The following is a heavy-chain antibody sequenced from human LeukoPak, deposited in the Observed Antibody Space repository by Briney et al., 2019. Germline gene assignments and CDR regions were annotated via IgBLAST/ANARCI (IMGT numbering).Heavy chain of an antibody. CDR1: GYTFTSYY. CDR3: TRAICSYGRDY. CDR2: INPNSGDT. J-gene: IGHJ4*02. V-gene: IGHV1-2*02. D-gene: IGHD5-18*01. Sequence: GASVKLSCKASGYTFTSYYMHWVRQAPGQGLEWMGCINPNSGDTNYAEKFQGRVTMSRDTSISTPYMEMSRLRSDDTAVYYCTRAICSYGRDYWGQGTLVTVSS.